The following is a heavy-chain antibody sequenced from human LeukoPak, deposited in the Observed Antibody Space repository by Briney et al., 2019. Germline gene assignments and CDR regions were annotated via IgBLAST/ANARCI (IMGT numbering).Heavy chain of an antibody. CDR2: IYYSGST. D-gene: IGHD2-21*02. Sequence: PSETLSLTCTVSGGXISSSSYYWGWIRQPPGKGLEWIGSIYYSGSTYYNPSLKSRVTITVDTSKNQLSLKLSSVTAADTTVYYCARSHIVAVTGFAFDIWGQGTLVTVSS. CDR1: GGXISSSSYY. CDR3: ARSHIVAVTGFAFDI. V-gene: IGHV4-39*01. J-gene: IGHJ3*02.